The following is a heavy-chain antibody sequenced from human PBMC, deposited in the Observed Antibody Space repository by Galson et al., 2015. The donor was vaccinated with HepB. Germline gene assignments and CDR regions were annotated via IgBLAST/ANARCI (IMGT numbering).Heavy chain of an antibody. J-gene: IGHJ6*02. CDR1: GFTFSTYA. CDR3: ARDVDSLMVYYFYGVDV. V-gene: IGHV3-23*01. Sequence: SLRLSCAASGFTFSTYAMSWVRQAPGKGLEWVSTISGSGGSTYYAASVKDRFTISRDNSRTTLYMEMDTLRAEDTAVYYCARDVDSLMVYYFYGVDVWGQGTTVTVSS. CDR2: ISGSGGST. D-gene: IGHD5-18*01.